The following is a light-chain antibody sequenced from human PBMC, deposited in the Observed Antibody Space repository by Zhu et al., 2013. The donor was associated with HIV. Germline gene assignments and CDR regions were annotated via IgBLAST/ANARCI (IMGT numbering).Light chain of an antibody. CDR2: QDT. V-gene: IGLV3-1*01. J-gene: IGLJ3*02. CDR3: CSYAGTTTPHWV. CDR1: KLGDIY. Sequence: SFDLTQAPSVSVSPGQTARITCSGDKLGDIYTAWYQQKAGQSPVLVIYQDTKRPSGIPERFSGSNSGNTASLTISGLQAEDEADYYCCSYAGTTTPHWVFGGGTKLTVL.